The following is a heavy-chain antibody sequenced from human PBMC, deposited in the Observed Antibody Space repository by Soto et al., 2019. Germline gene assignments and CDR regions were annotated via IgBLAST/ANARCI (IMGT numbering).Heavy chain of an antibody. V-gene: IGHV1-18*01. CDR3: ARDQAITTFGVYSMYYYGMDV. CDR1: GYTFTNSG. Sequence: QVQLVQSGAEVKKPGASVKVSCKASGYTFTNSGISWVRQAPGQGLEWMGWISTDNGNTNYAQHLQGRVRMTTDTSTSTAYMDLRSLRSDDTAVYYCARDQAITTFGVYSMYYYGMDVWGQGTTVTVSS. D-gene: IGHD3-3*01. J-gene: IGHJ6*02. CDR2: ISTDNGNT.